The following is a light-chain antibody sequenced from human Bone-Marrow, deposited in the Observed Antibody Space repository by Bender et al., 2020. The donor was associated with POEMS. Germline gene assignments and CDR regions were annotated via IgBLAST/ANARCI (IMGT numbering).Light chain of an antibody. CDR1: SSDVGSYNL. V-gene: IGLV2-14*02. J-gene: IGLJ3*02. Sequence: QSALTQPASVSGSPGQSITISCTGTSSDVGSYNLVSWYQPHPGKAPKRMIYEVSNRPSGVSSRFSGSKSGDTASLTIGGRQAEEAADYYGSTWDDRLNAWLFGGGTKLTVL. CDR3: STWDDRLNAWL. CDR2: EVS.